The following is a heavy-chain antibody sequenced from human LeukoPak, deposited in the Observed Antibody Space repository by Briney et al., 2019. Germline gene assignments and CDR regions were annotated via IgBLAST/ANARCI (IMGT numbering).Heavy chain of an antibody. D-gene: IGHD6-13*01. J-gene: IGHJ3*02. CDR1: GYTFTIYY. V-gene: IGHV1-2*02. Sequence: ASVKVSCESSGYTFTIYYLHWARQAPGQGREWMGWINPNSGGTNYAQKFQGRVTMTRDTSISTAYMELSRLRSDDTAVYYSARDRPQNSSSFDIGGQGTMVTVSS. CDR3: ARDRPQNSSSFDI. CDR2: INPNSGGT.